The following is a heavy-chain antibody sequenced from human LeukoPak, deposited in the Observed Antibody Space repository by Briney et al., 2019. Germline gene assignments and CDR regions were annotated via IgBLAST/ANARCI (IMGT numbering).Heavy chain of an antibody. CDR3: AKVIAGGVRGVIKAFDI. J-gene: IGHJ3*02. V-gene: IGHV3-30*18. D-gene: IGHD3-10*01. CDR2: ISYDGSNK. Sequence: GRSLRLSCAASGFTFSSYGMHWVRQAPGKGLEWVAVISYDGSNKYYADSVKGRFTISRDNSKNTLYLQMNSLRAEDTAVYYCAKVIAGGVRGVIKAFDIWGQGTMVTVSS. CDR1: GFTFSSYG.